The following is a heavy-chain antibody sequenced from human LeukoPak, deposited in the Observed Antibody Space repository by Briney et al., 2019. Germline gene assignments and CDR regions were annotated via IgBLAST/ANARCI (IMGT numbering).Heavy chain of an antibody. CDR2: INWNGGST. Sequence: PGGSLRLSCAASGFTFDDYGMSWVRQAPGKGLEWVSGINWNGGSTGYAGSVKGRFTISRDNAKNSLYLQMNSLRAEDTALYYCARANTMIVVADRHDAFDIWGQGTMVTVSS. V-gene: IGHV3-20*04. J-gene: IGHJ3*02. D-gene: IGHD3-22*01. CDR1: GFTFDDYG. CDR3: ARANTMIVVADRHDAFDI.